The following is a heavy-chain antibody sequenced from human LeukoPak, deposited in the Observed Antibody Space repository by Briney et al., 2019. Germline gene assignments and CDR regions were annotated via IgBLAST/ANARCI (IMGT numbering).Heavy chain of an antibody. D-gene: IGHD3-10*01. CDR2: IYYSGTT. V-gene: IGHV4-39*07. CDR3: ARRGPPRTMLRGVKSGWFDP. Sequence: SETLSLTCSVSGGSISSSDYYWGWLRQPPGKGLEWIGSIYYSGTTYYNPSLKSRVTISIATSKNQFSLKLSSVTAADTAVYYCARRGPPRTMLRGVKSGWFDPWGQGTLVTVSS. J-gene: IGHJ5*02. CDR1: GGSISSSDYY.